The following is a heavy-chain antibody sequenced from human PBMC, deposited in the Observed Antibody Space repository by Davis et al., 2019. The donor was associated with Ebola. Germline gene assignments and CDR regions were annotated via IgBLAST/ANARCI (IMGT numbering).Heavy chain of an antibody. CDR1: GFSFTSYS. Sequence: GGSLRLSCAASGFSFTSYSMNWVRQAPGKGLEWVAYISGGYTYYAESVRGRFTISRDSAKDSQYLHMDSLRDDDTAVYYCARVYNWGFDFWGQGTLVTVSS. D-gene: IGHD1-20*01. V-gene: IGHV3-48*02. CDR3: ARVYNWGFDF. CDR2: ISGGYT. J-gene: IGHJ4*02.